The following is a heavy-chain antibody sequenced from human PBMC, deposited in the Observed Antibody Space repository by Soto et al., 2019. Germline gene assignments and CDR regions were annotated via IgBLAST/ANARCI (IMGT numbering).Heavy chain of an antibody. V-gene: IGHV1-8*01. CDR3: AIEGVRTYYDFWSGYPNWFDP. D-gene: IGHD3-3*01. Sequence: ASVKVSCKASGYTFTSYDINWVRQATGQGLEWMGWMNPNSGNTGYAQKFQGRVTMTRNTSISTAYMELSSLRSEDTAVYYCAIEGVRTYYDFWSGYPNWFDPWGQGTLVTISS. CDR2: MNPNSGNT. J-gene: IGHJ5*02. CDR1: GYTFTSYD.